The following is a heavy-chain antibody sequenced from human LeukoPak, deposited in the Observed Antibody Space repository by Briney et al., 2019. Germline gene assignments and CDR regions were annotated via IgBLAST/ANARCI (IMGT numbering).Heavy chain of an antibody. CDR3: ARDLMGAPGY. CDR2: INTDGSST. Sequence: GGSLRLSCAASGFTFSSYWMHWVRQAPGEGLVWVSRINTDGSSTNYADSVKGRFTISRDYAKNTLYLQMNSLRAEDTAVYYCARDLMGAPGYWGQGTLVTVSS. D-gene: IGHD1-26*01. CDR1: GFTFSSYW. J-gene: IGHJ4*02. V-gene: IGHV3-74*01.